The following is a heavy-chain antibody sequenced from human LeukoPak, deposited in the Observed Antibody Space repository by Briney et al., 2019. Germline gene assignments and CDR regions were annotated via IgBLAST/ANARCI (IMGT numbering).Heavy chain of an antibody. CDR1: GFIFSDYY. Sequence: GGSLRLSCAASGFIFSDYYISWIRQAPGKGLEWVSDVSSSTYTHYSDSVKGRFTISRDNAKNSLYLQMNSLRAEDTAVYYCARLPRAYGDYYFDHWGQGTLVTVSS. D-gene: IGHD4-17*01. CDR3: ARLPRAYGDYYFDH. CDR2: VSSSTYT. J-gene: IGHJ4*02. V-gene: IGHV3-11*06.